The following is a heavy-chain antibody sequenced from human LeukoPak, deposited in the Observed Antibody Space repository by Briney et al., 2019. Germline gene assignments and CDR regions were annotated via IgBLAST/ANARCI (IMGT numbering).Heavy chain of an antibody. Sequence: PGGSLRLSCAASGFTFSSYSMNWARQAPGKGLQWVSSISSSSTYIYYADSVKGRFTISRDNAKNSLYLQMNSLRGEDTAVYCCTKEGLGSSWNPNYFDYWGQGTLVTVSS. V-gene: IGHV3-21*01. D-gene: IGHD6-13*01. CDR2: ISSSSTYI. CDR1: GFTFSSYS. J-gene: IGHJ4*02. CDR3: TKEGLGSSWNPNYFDY.